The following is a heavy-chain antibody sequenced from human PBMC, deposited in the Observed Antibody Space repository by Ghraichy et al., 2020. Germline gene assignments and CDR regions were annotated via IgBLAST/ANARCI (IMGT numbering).Heavy chain of an antibody. CDR3: AKVGYNGNYGAYFDG. Sequence: GGSLRLSCAASEFTFSNYAMIWVRQAPGKGLEWVSGLSFSGHRIYYADSVKGRFTISRDNSKNTLFLAMNSLRAEDTALYYCAKVGYNGNYGAYFDGRGQGTRIPVS. V-gene: IGHV3-23*01. CDR2: LSFSGHRI. J-gene: IGHJ4*02. CDR1: EFTFSNYA. D-gene: IGHD1-26*01.